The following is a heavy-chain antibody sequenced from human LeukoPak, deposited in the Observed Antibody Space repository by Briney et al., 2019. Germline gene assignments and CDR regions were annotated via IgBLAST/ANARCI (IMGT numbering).Heavy chain of an antibody. Sequence: ASVRLSCKASGYTFSIYGFSWVRQPPGQGLELVGWVSVYNGKTNYAQQFQGRVTMTTDTYTKKPHTVQRSLRSDATAVDYYGRQGYSGHSQGAADYWGEGTLVTVSS. CDR2: VSVYNGKT. CDR1: GYTFSIYG. J-gene: IGHJ4*02. CDR3: GRQGYSGHSQGAADY. V-gene: IGHV1-18*01. D-gene: IGHD4-23*01.